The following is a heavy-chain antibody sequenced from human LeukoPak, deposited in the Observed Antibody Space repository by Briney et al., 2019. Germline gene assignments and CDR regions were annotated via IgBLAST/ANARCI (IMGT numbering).Heavy chain of an antibody. V-gene: IGHV3-48*01. J-gene: IGHJ4*02. Sequence: GGSLRLSCAASGFTFSSYSVNWVRQAPGKGLEWVSYISSSSSTIYYADSVKGRFTISRDNAKNSLYLQMNSLRAEDTAVYYCARDRSRSITMVRGGLNYWGQGTLVTVSS. CDR3: ARDRSRSITMVRGGLNY. D-gene: IGHD3-10*01. CDR1: GFTFSSYS. CDR2: ISSSSSTI.